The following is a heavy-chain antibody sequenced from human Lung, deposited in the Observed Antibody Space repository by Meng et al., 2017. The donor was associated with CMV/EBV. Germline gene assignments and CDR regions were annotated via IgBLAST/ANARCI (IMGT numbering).Heavy chain of an antibody. CDR1: GFTFSDFS. Sequence: GESLKISCAASGFTFSDFSMHWVRQAPGKGLEWVALISYHGKNEYYADSVKGRFTISRDYSKNTVSLQMSSLRPEDTAVYYCTRSPLGGGYDYWGQGPLVTVSS. CDR3: TRSPLGGGYDY. J-gene: IGHJ4*02. V-gene: IGHV3-30*04. D-gene: IGHD3-16*01. CDR2: ISYHGKNE.